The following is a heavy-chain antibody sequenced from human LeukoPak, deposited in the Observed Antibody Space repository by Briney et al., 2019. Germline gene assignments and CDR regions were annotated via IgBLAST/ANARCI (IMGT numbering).Heavy chain of an antibody. V-gene: IGHV3-20*04. J-gene: IGHJ4*02. CDR1: GFTFDDYG. Sequence: PGGSLRLSCAASGFTFDDYGMSWVRQAPGKGLEWVSGINWNGGSTGYADSVKGRFTISRDNAKNSLYLQMNGLRVEDTAVYYCARGDDFSGDHWGQGTLVTVSS. CDR2: INWNGGST. D-gene: IGHD3-16*01. CDR3: ARGDDFSGDH.